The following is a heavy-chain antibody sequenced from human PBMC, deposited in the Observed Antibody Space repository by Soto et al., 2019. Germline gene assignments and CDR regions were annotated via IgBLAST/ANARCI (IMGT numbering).Heavy chain of an antibody. CDR1: GGSISSGGYF. CDR3: ARFAKEENPKVGSWYYFDY. J-gene: IGHJ4*02. Sequence: SETLSLPCTVSGGSISSGGYFWSWVRQHPGKGLEWIGNIYYSGRTYYNPSLKSRVTISVDTSKNQFSLKLSSVTAADTAVYYCARFAKEENPKVGSWYYFDYWGQGTRVTVSS. D-gene: IGHD6-13*01. CDR2: IYYSGRT. V-gene: IGHV4-31*03.